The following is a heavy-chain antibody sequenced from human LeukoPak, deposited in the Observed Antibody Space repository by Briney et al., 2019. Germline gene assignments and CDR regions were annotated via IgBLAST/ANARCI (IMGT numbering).Heavy chain of an antibody. Sequence: GGSLRLSCAASGFTFSSYAMSWVRQAPGKGLEWVSAISGSGGSTYYADSVRGRFTISRDNSKNTLYLQMNSLRAEDTAVYYCARAVSCGDYYFDYWGQGTLVTVSS. CDR3: ARAVSCGDYYFDY. J-gene: IGHJ4*02. V-gene: IGHV3-23*01. D-gene: IGHD4-17*01. CDR1: GFTFSSYA. CDR2: ISGSGGST.